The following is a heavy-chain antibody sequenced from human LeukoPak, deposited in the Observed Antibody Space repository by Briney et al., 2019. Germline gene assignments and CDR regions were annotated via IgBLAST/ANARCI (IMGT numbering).Heavy chain of an antibody. CDR1: GYTFTGYY. CDR3: AREVGATTYYYYSMDV. CDR2: INPNSGGT. Sequence: ASVKVSCKASGYTFTGYYMHWVRQAPGQGLEWMGWINPNSGGTNYAQKFQGRVTMTRDTSISTAYMELSRLRSDDTAVYYCAREVGATTYYYYSMDVWGQGTTVTVSS. J-gene: IGHJ6*02. D-gene: IGHD1-26*01. V-gene: IGHV1-2*02.